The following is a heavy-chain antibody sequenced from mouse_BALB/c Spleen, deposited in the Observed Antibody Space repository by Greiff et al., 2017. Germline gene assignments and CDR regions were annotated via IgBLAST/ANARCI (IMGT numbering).Heavy chain of an antibody. V-gene: IGHV14-1*02. Sequence: EVQLVESGAELVRPGALVKLSCKASGFNIKDYYMHWVKQRPEQGLEWIGWIDPENGNTIYDPKFQGKASITADTSSNTAYLQLSSLTSEDTAVYYCARSKAGTGAWFAYWGQGTLVTVSA. D-gene: IGHD4-1*01. CDR2: IDPENGNT. CDR1: GFNIKDYY. CDR3: ARSKAGTGAWFAY. J-gene: IGHJ3*01.